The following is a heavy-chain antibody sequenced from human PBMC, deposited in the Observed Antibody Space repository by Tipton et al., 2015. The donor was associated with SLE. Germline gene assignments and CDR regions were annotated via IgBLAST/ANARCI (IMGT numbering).Heavy chain of an antibody. CDR1: GASINSGGYY. V-gene: IGHV4-31*03. Sequence: TLSLTCTVSGASINSGGYYWSWIRQHPEKGLEWIGYIYSNGDTYFNPSLKSRPTISLDTSQNQFSLSLTSVTAADTAVYYCARAIRFFDYWGRGTLVTVSS. J-gene: IGHJ4*02. CDR3: ARAIRFFDY. CDR2: IYSNGDT. D-gene: IGHD2-21*01.